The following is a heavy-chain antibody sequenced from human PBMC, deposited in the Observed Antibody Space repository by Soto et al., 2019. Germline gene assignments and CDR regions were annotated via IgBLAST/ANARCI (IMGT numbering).Heavy chain of an antibody. CDR2: ISAYKTNI. D-gene: IGHD3-10*01. Sequence: QVQLVQSGAEVKKPGASVKVSCKASGYTFPNYGITWVRQAPGQGLEWMGWISAYKTNIKYAQKFQGRVTLTTDTSTSTAYMELRSLRSDDTAIYYCVRDLDGSGAYYTDFWGQGTLDTVSS. J-gene: IGHJ4*02. CDR3: VRDLDGSGAYYTDF. V-gene: IGHV1-18*01. CDR1: GYTFPNYG.